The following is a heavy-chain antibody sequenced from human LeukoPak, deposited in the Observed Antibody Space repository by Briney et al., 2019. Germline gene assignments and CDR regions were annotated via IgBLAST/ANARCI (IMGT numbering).Heavy chain of an antibody. CDR1: GFTFSGSA. Sequence: PGGSLRLSCAASGFTFSGSAMHWVRQASGKGLGWVGRIRSKANNYATAYAASVKGRFTISREDSKNTAYLQMNSLKTEDTAVYYCTRRNKDDSSGYYYDWGQGTLVTVSS. V-gene: IGHV3-73*01. D-gene: IGHD3-22*01. CDR2: IRSKANNYAT. CDR3: TRRNKDDSSGYYYD. J-gene: IGHJ4*02.